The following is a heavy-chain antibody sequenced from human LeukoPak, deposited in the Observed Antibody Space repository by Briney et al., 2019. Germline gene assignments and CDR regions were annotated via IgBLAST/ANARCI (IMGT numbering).Heavy chain of an antibody. CDR3: SASEAT. CDR2: IKSKTDGGPI. J-gene: IGHJ5*02. V-gene: IGHV3-15*01. CDR1: GFTFSNAW. Sequence: GGSLRLSCAASGFTFSNAWMNWVRQAPGKGLEWVGRIKSKTDGGPIDYVAPGKGRFTISRDDSKNTLYLQMTGLNNEETAVYSCSASEATWGQGTLVTVSS.